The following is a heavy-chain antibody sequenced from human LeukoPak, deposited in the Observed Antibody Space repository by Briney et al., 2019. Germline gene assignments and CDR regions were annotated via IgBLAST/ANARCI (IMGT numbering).Heavy chain of an antibody. CDR2: INAGNGNT. D-gene: IGHD2-15*01. V-gene: IGHV1-3*01. Sequence: ASVKVSCKASGYTFTGYYMHWVRQTPGQRLEWMGWINAGNGNTKYSQKFQGRVTITRDTSASTAYMELSSLRSEDTAVYYCARGLRYCSGGSCLKYWGQGTLVTVSS. CDR1: GYTFTGYY. J-gene: IGHJ4*02. CDR3: ARGLRYCSGGSCLKY.